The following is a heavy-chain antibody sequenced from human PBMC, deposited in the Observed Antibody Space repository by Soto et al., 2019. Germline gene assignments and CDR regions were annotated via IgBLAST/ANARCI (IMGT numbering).Heavy chain of an antibody. CDR2: ISSSSSTI. CDR1: GFTFSIYS. CDR3: ARDSITIFGVVIAQGYYGMDV. Sequence: PGGSLRLSCAASGFTFSIYSMNWVRQAPGKGLEWVSYISSSSSTIYYADSVKGRFTISRDNAKNSLYLQMNSLRDEDTAVYYCARDSITIFGVVIAQGYYGMDVWGQGTTVTVSS. V-gene: IGHV3-48*02. J-gene: IGHJ6*02. D-gene: IGHD3-3*01.